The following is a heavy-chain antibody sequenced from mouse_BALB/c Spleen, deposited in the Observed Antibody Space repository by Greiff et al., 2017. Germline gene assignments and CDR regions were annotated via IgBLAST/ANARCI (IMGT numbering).Heavy chain of an antibody. D-gene: IGHD3-1*01. CDR3: ARYGSSGSLYAMDY. CDR2: ISSGGGNT. V-gene: IGHV5-2*01. J-gene: IGHJ4*01. CDR1: EYEFPSHD. Sequence: DVKLVESGGGLVQPGESLKLSCESNEYEFPSHDMSWVRKTPEKRLEWVATISSGGGNTYYPDSVKGRFTISRDNAKNNLYLQMSSLRSEDTALYYCARYGSSGSLYAMDYWGQGTSVTVSS.